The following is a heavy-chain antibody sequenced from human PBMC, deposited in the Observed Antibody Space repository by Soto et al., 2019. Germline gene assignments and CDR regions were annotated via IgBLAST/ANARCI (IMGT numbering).Heavy chain of an antibody. Sequence: QVQLVESGGGLVKPGGSLRLSCAASGFTFSDYYMSWIRQAPGKGLEWVSYIGGSGGYTNYADSVKGRFTISRDNAKNSLYLQMHSLTVEDTAVYYCARLFWTHGGMDVWGQGTTVIVSS. V-gene: IGHV3-11*06. J-gene: IGHJ6*02. CDR2: IGGSGGYT. D-gene: IGHD1-1*01. CDR3: ARLFWTHGGMDV. CDR1: GFTFSDYY.